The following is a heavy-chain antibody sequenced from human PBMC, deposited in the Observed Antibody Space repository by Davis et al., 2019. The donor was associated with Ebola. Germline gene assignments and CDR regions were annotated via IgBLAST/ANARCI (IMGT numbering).Heavy chain of an antibody. V-gene: IGHV3-74*01. Sequence: PGGFLRLSCAASGFTFSSYWMHWVRQAPGKGLVWVSRINPDGSFTHYADSVKGRFSISRDSTSNTLYLQMNGLRAEDTAVYYCAKQDDSGWYGIDDCWGQGTLVTVSS. CDR1: GFTFSSYW. CDR2: INPDGSFT. D-gene: IGHD6-19*01. CDR3: AKQDDSGWYGIDDC. J-gene: IGHJ4*02.